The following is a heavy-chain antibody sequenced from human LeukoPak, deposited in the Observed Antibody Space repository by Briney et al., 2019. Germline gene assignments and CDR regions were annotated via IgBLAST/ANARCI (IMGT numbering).Heavy chain of an antibody. Sequence: SETLSLTCTVSGGSISSYYWSWIRQPAGKGLEWIGLIYTSGSTNYNPSLKSRVTISVDTSKNQFSLKLSSVTAADTAVYYCARHASPPNYDFWSAPYYYYMDVWGKGTTVTVSS. D-gene: IGHD3-3*01. CDR1: GGSISSYY. V-gene: IGHV4-4*07. CDR2: IYTSGST. CDR3: ARHASPPNYDFWSAPYYYYMDV. J-gene: IGHJ6*03.